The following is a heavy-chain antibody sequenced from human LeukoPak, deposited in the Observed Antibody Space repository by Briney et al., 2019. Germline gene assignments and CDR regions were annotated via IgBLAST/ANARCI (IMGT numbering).Heavy chain of an antibody. CDR2: INHSGST. D-gene: IGHD6-13*01. CDR3: AREPGWQQLGSFDY. Sequence: PSETLSVTCAVYGGSFSGYYWSWIRQPPGKGLEWIGEINHSGSTNYNPSLKSRVTISVDTSKNQFSLKLSSVTAADTAVYYCAREPGWQQLGSFDYWGQGTLVTVSS. CDR1: GGSFSGYY. J-gene: IGHJ4*02. V-gene: IGHV4-34*01.